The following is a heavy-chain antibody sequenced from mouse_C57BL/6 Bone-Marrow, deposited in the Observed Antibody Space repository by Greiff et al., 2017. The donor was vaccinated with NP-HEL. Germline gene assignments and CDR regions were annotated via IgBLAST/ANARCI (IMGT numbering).Heavy chain of an antibody. CDR2: IRNKANGYTT. CDR1: GFTFTDYY. J-gene: IGHJ3*01. V-gene: IGHV7-3*01. Sequence: EVKLMESGGGLVQPGGSLSLSCAASGFTFTDYYMSWVRQPPGKALEWLGFIRNKANGYTTEYSASVKGRFTISRDNSQSILYLQMNALRAEDSSTYYCARSAGAYWGQGTLVTVSA. D-gene: IGHD6-1*01. CDR3: ARSAGAY.